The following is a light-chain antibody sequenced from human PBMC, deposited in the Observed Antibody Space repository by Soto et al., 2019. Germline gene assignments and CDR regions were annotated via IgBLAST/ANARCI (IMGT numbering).Light chain of an antibody. V-gene: IGLV2-14*01. CDR1: SNDIGYYNY. J-gene: IGLJ3*02. CDR2: EVS. CDR3: SSYRRNRDVV. Sequence: QSALTQPASVSGSPGQSITIPCTGSSNDIGYYNYVSWYQQHPGKAPKLVLYEVSNRPSGISNRFSGSKSGNTASLTISGLQAEDEGDYYCSSYRRNRDVVFGGGTKLTVL.